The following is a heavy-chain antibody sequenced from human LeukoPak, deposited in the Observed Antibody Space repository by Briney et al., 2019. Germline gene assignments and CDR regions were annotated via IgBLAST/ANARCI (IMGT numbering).Heavy chain of an antibody. Sequence: PSETLSLTCTVSGDSISSSYWNWIRQPPGKGLEWIGSIYYSGSTYYNPSLKSRVTISVDTSKNQFSLKLSSVTAADTAVYYCAREEYSGSYFDYWGQGTLVTVSS. V-gene: IGHV4-59*12. CDR1: GDSISSSY. CDR3: AREEYSGSYFDY. CDR2: IYYSGST. D-gene: IGHD1-26*01. J-gene: IGHJ4*02.